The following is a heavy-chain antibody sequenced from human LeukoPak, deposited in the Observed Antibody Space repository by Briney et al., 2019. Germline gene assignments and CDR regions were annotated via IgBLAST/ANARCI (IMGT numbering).Heavy chain of an antibody. CDR2: ILYDGSNK. V-gene: IGHV3-30-3*01. J-gene: IGHJ6*03. CDR1: GFTFSHYT. Sequence: GGSLRLSCVVSGFTFSHYTMHWVRQAPGKGLEWVAVILYDGSNKYYADSVKGRFTISRDNSKNTLHLQMNSLRAEDTAVYYCAKEGSGWDNYYYYYMDVWGKGTTVTVSS. CDR3: AKEGSGWDNYYYYYMDV. D-gene: IGHD6-19*01.